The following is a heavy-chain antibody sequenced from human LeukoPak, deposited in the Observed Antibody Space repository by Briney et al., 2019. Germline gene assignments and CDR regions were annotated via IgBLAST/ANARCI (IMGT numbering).Heavy chain of an antibody. Sequence: PGGSLRLSCAASGFTFSEYYMSWIRQAPGKGLEWVSYISSSNNFRNYADSVKGRFTIFRDNAKNSLYLQMNSLRAEDTAVYYCARPRYYDSSGYYFDIWGQGTMVTVSS. CDR1: GFTFSEYY. CDR3: ARPRYYDSSGYYFDI. CDR2: ISSSNNFR. J-gene: IGHJ3*02. D-gene: IGHD3-22*01. V-gene: IGHV3-11*03.